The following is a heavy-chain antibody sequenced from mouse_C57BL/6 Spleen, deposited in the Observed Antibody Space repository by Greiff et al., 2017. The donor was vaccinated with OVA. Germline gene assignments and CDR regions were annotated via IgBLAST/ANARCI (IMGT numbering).Heavy chain of an antibody. CDR2: IHPSASDT. D-gene: IGHD1-1*01. Sequence: QVQLQQPGAELVKPGASVKVSCKASGYTFTSYWMHWVKQRPGPGLEWIGRIHPSASDTNYNQKFKGKATLTVDKSSSTAYLQLSSLTSMNSAVYYCAISGYYYGSSYNYAMDYWGQGTSVTVSS. V-gene: IGHV1-74*01. J-gene: IGHJ4*01. CDR3: AISGYYYGSSYNYAMDY. CDR1: GYTFTSYW.